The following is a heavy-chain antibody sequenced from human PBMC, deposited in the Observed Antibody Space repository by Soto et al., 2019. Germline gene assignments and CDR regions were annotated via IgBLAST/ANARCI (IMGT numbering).Heavy chain of an antibody. CDR3: ARVLRIFGVVSPLDYYYGMDV. CDR2: IFSNDEK. V-gene: IGHV2-26*01. J-gene: IGHJ6*02. Sequence: SGPTLVNPTETLTLTCTVSGFSLSNARMGVSWIRQPPGKALEWLAHIFSNDEKSYSTSLKSRLTISKDTSKSQVVLTMTNMDPVDTATYYCARVLRIFGVVSPLDYYYGMDVWGQGTTVTVSS. CDR1: GFSLSNARMG. D-gene: IGHD3-3*01.